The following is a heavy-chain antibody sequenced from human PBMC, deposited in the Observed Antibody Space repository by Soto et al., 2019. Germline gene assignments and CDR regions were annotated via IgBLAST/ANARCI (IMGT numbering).Heavy chain of an antibody. CDR2: TYYRPKWYN. V-gene: IGHV6-1*01. CDR3: TRDRIAADHFDY. Sequence: SQTLSLTCAISGDSVSSNSAAWNWIRQSPSRGLEWLGRTYYRPKWYNDYAVSVKSRITINPDTSKNQFSLHLNSVTPDDTAVYYCTRDRIAADHFDYWGQGTLVTVSS. D-gene: IGHD6-6*01. J-gene: IGHJ4*02. CDR1: GDSVSSNSAA.